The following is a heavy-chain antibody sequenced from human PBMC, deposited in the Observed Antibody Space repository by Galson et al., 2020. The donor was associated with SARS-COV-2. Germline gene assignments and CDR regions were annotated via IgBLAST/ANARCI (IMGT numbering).Heavy chain of an antibody. CDR1: GFTFSSYA. J-gene: IGHJ6*02. V-gene: IGHV3-30-3*01. D-gene: IGHD4-4*01. Sequence: GESLKLSCAASGFTFSSYAMHWVRQAPGKGLEWVAVISYDGSNKYYADSVKGRFTISRDNSKNTLYLQMNSLRAEDTAVYYCAADSNYGDYYYYYGMDVWGQGTTVTVSS. CDR2: ISYDGSNK. CDR3: AADSNYGDYYYYYGMDV.